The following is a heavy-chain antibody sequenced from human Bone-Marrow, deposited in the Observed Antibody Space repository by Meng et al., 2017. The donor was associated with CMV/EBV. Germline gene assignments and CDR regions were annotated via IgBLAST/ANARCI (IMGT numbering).Heavy chain of an antibody. CDR3: ARDQSVGDIVVVPAAIMDY. CDR1: GYTFTSYY. CDR2: INPSGGST. Sequence: ASVKVSCKASGYTFTSYYMHWVRQAPGQGLEWMGIINPSGGSTSYAQKFQGRVTMTRDTSTSTVYMELSSLRSEDTAVYYCARDQSVGDIVVVPAAIMDYWGQGTLVTVSS. V-gene: IGHV1-46*01. D-gene: IGHD2-2*02. J-gene: IGHJ4*02.